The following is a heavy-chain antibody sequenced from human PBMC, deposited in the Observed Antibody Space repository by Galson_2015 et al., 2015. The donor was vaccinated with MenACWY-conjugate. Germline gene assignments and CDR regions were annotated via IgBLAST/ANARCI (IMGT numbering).Heavy chain of an antibody. J-gene: IGHJ3*02. CDR2: ISPSAGIT. V-gene: IGHV1-46*01. Sequence: SVKVSCKASGYIFTLYYIHWVRQAPGQGLEWMGTISPSAGITHYAQKFQGRVSMIRDTSTSTVYMELSSLKSDDTAVYYCAKVMLVGGSDGFDIWGQGTMVIVSS. CDR1: GYIFTLYY. CDR3: AKVMLVGGSDGFDI. D-gene: IGHD2-15*01.